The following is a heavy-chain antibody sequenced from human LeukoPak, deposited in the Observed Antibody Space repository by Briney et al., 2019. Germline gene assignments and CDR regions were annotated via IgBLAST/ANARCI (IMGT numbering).Heavy chain of an antibody. CDR3: ARGQQWLEAFDY. D-gene: IGHD6-19*01. Sequence: ASVKVSCKASGYTFTGYYMHWVRQGPGQGLEWMGWINPNSGGTNYAQKFQGRVTMTRDTSISTVYMELSRLRSDDTAVYYCARGQQWLEAFDYWGLGTLVTVSS. CDR2: INPNSGGT. V-gene: IGHV1-2*02. CDR1: GYTFTGYY. J-gene: IGHJ4*02.